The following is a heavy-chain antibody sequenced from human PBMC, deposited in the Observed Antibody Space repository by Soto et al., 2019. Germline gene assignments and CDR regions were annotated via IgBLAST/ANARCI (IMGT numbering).Heavy chain of an antibody. CDR3: ARTSGYHEAFDI. V-gene: IGHV1-69*10. CDR2: IIPILGIA. Sequence: SVKVSCKASGGTFSSYTISWVRQAPGQGLEWMGGIIPILGIANYAQKFQGRVTITADKSTSTAYMELSSLRSEDTAVYYCARTSGYHEAFDIWGQGTMVTVSS. J-gene: IGHJ3*02. CDR1: GGTFSSYT. D-gene: IGHD5-12*01.